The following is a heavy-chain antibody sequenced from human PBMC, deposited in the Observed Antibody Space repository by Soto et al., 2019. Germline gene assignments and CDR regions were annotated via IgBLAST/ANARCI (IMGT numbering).Heavy chain of an antibody. CDR2: IYYLGAT. Sequence: PSETLSLTCTVSGGSISSSDHYWGWIRQPPGKGLEWVATIYYLGATYYNPSLKSRLTISVDTSKNQFSLKLSSVTAADTAIYYCVXXXXXIVXSIXYWGQEXXXXXSS. D-gene: IGHD1-26*01. V-gene: IGHV4-39*01. J-gene: IGHJ4*02. CDR1: GGSISSSDHY. CDR3: VXXXXXIVXSIXY.